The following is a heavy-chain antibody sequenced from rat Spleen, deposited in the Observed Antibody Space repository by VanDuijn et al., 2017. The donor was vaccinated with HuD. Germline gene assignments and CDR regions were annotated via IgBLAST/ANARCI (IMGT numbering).Heavy chain of an antibody. CDR1: GFTFSNYY. CDR3: ARPDGYTYVMDA. Sequence: EVQLVKSGGGLVQPGRSLKLSCAASGFTFSNYYMAWVRQAPTKGLEWVAYISTGGGSTYYRDSVKGRFTISRDNGQNTLYLQMNSLRSEDTATYYCARPDGYTYVMDAWGQGASVTVSS. J-gene: IGHJ4*01. V-gene: IGHV5-25*01. CDR2: ISTGGGST. D-gene: IGHD1-4*01.